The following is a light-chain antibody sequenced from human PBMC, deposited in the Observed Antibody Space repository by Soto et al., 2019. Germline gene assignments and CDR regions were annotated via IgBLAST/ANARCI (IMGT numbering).Light chain of an antibody. CDR1: SSNIGRYA. CDR3: AGWDDSLNGWV. V-gene: IGLV1-44*01. J-gene: IGLJ3*02. CDR2: SNI. Sequence: QAVVTQPPSASGTPGQRVTISCSGSSSNIGRYAINWYQQLPGAAPKVVIFSNINRPSGVPDRFSGSKSGTSASLAISGLQSEDEADYYCAGWDDSLNGWVFGGGTKVTVL.